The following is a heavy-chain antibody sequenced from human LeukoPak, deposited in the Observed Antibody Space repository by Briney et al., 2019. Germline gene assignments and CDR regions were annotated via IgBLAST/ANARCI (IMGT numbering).Heavy chain of an antibody. D-gene: IGHD3-22*01. CDR1: GFTFSSYS. CDR2: ISSSSSYI. Sequence: GGSLRLSCAASGFTFSSYSMNWVRQAPGKGLEWVSSISSSSSYIYYADSVKGRFTISRDNAKNSLYLQMNSLRAEDTAVYYCARDARTVGITMIVVGFDYWGQGTLVTVSS. V-gene: IGHV3-21*01. CDR3: ARDARTVGITMIVVGFDY. J-gene: IGHJ4*02.